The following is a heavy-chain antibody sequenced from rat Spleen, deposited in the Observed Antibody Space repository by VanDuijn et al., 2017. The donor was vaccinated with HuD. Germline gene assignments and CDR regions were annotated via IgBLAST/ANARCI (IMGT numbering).Heavy chain of an antibody. D-gene: IGHD1-12*02. CDR3: ARCYDGSYWGFDY. CDR1: GYSITSNY. CDR2: ISYSGST. J-gene: IGHJ2*01. V-gene: IGHV3-1*01. Sequence: EVQLQESGPGLVKPSQSLSLTCSVTGYSITSNYWGWIRKFPGNKMEWMGYISYSGSTSYNPSLKNRISITRDTSKNQFFLQLNSVTTEDTATYYCARCYDGSYWGFDYWGQGVMVTVSS.